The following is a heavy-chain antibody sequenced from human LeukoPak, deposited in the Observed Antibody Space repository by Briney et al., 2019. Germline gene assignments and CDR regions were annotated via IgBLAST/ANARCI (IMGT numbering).Heavy chain of an antibody. CDR1: GYTFTGYY. CDR3: ARGNVLLWFGESYNWFDP. V-gene: IGHV1-2*04. Sequence: ASVKVPCKASGYTFTGYYMHWVRQAPGQGLEWMGWINPNSGGTNYAQKLQGWVTMTRDTSISTAYMELSRLRSDDTAVYYCARGNVLLWFGESYNWFDPWGQGTLVTVSS. D-gene: IGHD3-10*01. J-gene: IGHJ5*02. CDR2: INPNSGGT.